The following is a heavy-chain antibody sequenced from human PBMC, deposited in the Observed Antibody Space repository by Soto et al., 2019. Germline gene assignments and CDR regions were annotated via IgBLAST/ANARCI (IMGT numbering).Heavy chain of an antibody. J-gene: IGHJ6*02. CDR2: INPNSGGT. D-gene: IGHD2-21*02. V-gene: IGHV1-2*04. Sequence: ASVQVSCQASGYTFTGYYMHWVRQAPGQGLEWMGWINPNSGGTNYAQKFQGWVTMTRDTSISTAYMELSRLRSDDTAVYYCARDRLNYYYYGMDVWGQGTTVTVSS. CDR3: ARDRLNYYYYGMDV. CDR1: GYTFTGYY.